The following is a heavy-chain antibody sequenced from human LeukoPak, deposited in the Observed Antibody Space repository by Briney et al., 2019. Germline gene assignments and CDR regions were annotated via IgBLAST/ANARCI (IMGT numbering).Heavy chain of an antibody. CDR1: GFTFGDYA. J-gene: IGHJ6*03. D-gene: IGHD3-10*01. CDR2: IRSKAYGGTT. V-gene: IGHV3-49*04. Sequence: GGSLRLSCTASGFTFGDYAMSWVRQAPGKGLEWVGFIRSKAYGGTTEYAASVKGRFTISRDDSKSIAYLQMNSLETEDTAVYYCTRVWYGSGSMYMDVWGKGTTVTISS. CDR3: TRVWYGSGSMYMDV.